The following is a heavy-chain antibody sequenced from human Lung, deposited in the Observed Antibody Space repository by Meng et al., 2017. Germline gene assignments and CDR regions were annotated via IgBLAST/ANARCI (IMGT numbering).Heavy chain of an antibody. CDR1: GGSFSDYY. Sequence: QGNLPQGGAELLKPSETLSLTCVGSGGSFSDYYWSWIRQPPGKGLEWIGEINHSGSTNYNPSLESRATISVDTSQNNLSLKLSSVTAADSAVYYCARGPTTMAHDFDYWGQGTLVTVSS. CDR2: INHSGST. CDR3: ARGPTTMAHDFDY. V-gene: IGHV4-34*01. J-gene: IGHJ4*02. D-gene: IGHD4-11*01.